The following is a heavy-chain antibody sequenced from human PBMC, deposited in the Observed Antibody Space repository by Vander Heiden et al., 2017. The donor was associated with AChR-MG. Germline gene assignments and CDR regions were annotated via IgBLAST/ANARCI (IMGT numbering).Heavy chain of an antibody. CDR2: FVYSRQT. J-gene: IGHJ4*02. V-gene: IGHV4-39*01. CDR3: VGGYVGCSGLFTY. D-gene: IGHD3-9*01. CDR1: GGSVISSSYY. Sequence: QLQLQQSGPGLVKPSETLSLRCAVSGGSVISSSYYWGWIRQPPGKGLEWIGSFVYSRQTYYNPSLKSRVTISVDTSRNQFSLDLTSVTAADTAAYYCVGGYVGCSGLFTYWGQGTLVAVSS.